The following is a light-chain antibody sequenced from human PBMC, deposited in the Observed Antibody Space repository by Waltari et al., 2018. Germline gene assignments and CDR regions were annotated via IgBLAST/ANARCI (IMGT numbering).Light chain of an antibody. Sequence: QSVLTQPPSASGTPGQRVTISCSGSSSNIGSNIVNWYQQFPGTAPKLRLFNNIQRPAGVPDRFSGSKSGTSASLAISGLQSEDEAHYYCAAWDDSLHGPVFGGGTKLTVL. CDR1: SSNIGSNI. CDR3: AAWDDSLHGPV. J-gene: IGLJ3*02. V-gene: IGLV1-44*01. CDR2: NNI.